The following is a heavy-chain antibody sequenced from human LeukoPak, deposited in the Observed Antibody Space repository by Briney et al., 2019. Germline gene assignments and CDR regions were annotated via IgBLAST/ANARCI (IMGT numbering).Heavy chain of an antibody. CDR1: GFTFSNAW. CDR2: IKSKTDGGTT. Sequence: GGSLRLSCAASGFTFSNAWMSWVRQAPGKGLEWVGRIKSKTDGGTTDYAAPVKGRFTISRDDSKNTLYLQMNSLKTEDTAVYYCTTDSLEIVVVVAATPGFDYWGQGTLVTVSS. D-gene: IGHD2-15*01. J-gene: IGHJ4*02. V-gene: IGHV3-15*01. CDR3: TTDSLEIVVVVAATPGFDY.